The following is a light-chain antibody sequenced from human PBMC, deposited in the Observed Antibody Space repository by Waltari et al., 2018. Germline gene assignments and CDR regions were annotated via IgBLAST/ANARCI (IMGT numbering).Light chain of an antibody. CDR3: LSRDSSSTRV. CDR2: GHD. CDR1: GLRRYY. Sequence: SSELTQDPAVSVALGQTVRITCQGDGLRRYYASWYQQRPGQAPFLVLYGHDNRPSGIPDRFSGSTSGNTASLTITRAQAEDAGVYYCLSRDSSSTRVFGGGTTLTV. J-gene: IGLJ3*02. V-gene: IGLV3-19*01.